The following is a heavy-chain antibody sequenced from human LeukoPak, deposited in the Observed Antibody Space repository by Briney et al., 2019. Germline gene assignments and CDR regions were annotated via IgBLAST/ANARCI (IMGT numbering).Heavy chain of an antibody. CDR3: ARCGWSGISP. Sequence: SETLSLTCAVYGGSFSGYYWSWIRQPPGKGLEWIGEINHSGSTNYNPSLKSRVTISVDTSKNQFSLKLSSVTAADTAVYYCARCGWSGISPWGQGTLVTVSS. CDR1: GGSFSGYY. V-gene: IGHV4-34*01. CDR2: INHSGST. J-gene: IGHJ5*02. D-gene: IGHD3-3*01.